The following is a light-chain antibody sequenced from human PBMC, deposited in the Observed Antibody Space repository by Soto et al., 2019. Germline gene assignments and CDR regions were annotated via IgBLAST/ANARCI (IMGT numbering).Light chain of an antibody. CDR2: EVS. V-gene: IGLV2-14*01. CDR1: SSDVGGYNY. CDR3: SSYTTSSIDYV. Sequence: QSALTQPASVSGSPGQSITISCTGTSSDVGGYNYVSWYQQHPGKAPKLMIYEVSNRPSGVSNRFSGSKSGNTASLTISGLLAEEEDDYYCSSYTTSSIDYVFGTGTKLTVL. J-gene: IGLJ1*01.